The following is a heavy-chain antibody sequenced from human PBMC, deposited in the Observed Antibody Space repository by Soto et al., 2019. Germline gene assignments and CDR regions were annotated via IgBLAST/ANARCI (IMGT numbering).Heavy chain of an antibody. CDR3: ARDCPGSSTTCYGNAWFDS. V-gene: IGHV3-48*01. D-gene: IGHD2-2*01. Sequence: EVQLVESGGGLVQPGGSLRLSCAASGFTFSSYSMNWVRQAPGKGLEWVSYISSSRSTIYYADSVKGRFTISGANAKDSLYLPKNSLRAEDTAVYYCARDCPGSSTTCYGNAWFDSWGQGTLVTVSS. CDR2: ISSSRSTI. CDR1: GFTFSSYS. J-gene: IGHJ5*01.